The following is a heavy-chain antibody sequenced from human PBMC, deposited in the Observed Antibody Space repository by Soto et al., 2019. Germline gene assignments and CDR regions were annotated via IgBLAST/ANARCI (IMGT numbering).Heavy chain of an antibody. D-gene: IGHD2-8*01. CDR2: IYYSGST. CDR1: GGSISSYY. J-gene: IGHJ6*02. Sequence: SETLSLTCTVSGGSISSYYWSWIRQPPGKGLEWIGYIYYSGSTNYNPSLKSRVTILVDTSKNQFSLKLSSVTAADTAVYYCARDVMVFGMDVWGQGTTVTVSS. V-gene: IGHV4-59*01. CDR3: ARDVMVFGMDV.